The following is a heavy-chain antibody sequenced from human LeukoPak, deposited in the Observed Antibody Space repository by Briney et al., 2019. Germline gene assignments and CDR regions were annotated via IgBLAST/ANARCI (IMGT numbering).Heavy chain of an antibody. D-gene: IGHD5-18*01. V-gene: IGHV7-4-1*02. CDR1: GYTFTSYA. CDR2: INTNTGNP. CDR3: ARVQFRGYSYGTINARLVGLAY. Sequence: GASVKVSCKASGYTFTSYAMNWVRQAPGQGLEWMGWINTNTGNPTYAQGFTGRFVFSLDTSVSTAYLQISSLKAEDTAVYYCARVQFRGYSYGTINARLVGLAYWGQGTLVTVSS. J-gene: IGHJ4*02.